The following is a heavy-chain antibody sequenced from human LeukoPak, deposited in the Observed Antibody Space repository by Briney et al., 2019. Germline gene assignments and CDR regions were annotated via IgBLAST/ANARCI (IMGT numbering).Heavy chain of an antibody. D-gene: IGHD2-2*01. CDR1: GGSISSGSYY. V-gene: IGHV4-61*02. CDR2: IYTSGST. J-gene: IGHJ5*02. CDR3: ARMLVPAAITALGGWFDP. Sequence: PSETLSLTCTVSGGSISSGSYYWSWIRQPAGKGLEWIGRIYTSGSTNYNPSLKSRVTISVDTSKNQFSLKLSSVTAADTAVYYCARMLVPAAITALGGWFDPWGQGTLVTVSS.